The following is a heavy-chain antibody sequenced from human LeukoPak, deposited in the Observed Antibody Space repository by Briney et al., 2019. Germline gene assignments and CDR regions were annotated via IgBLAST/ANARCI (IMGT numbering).Heavy chain of an antibody. V-gene: IGHV1-69*04. CDR2: IIPIFGIA. CDR1: GGTFSSYA. CDR3: ASAYCGGDCYSNWFDP. J-gene: IGHJ5*02. Sequence: SVKVSCKASGGTFSSYAISWVRQAPGQGLEWMGRIIPIFGIANYAQKFQGSVTITADKSTSTAYMELSSLRSEDTAVYYCASAYCGGDCYSNWFDPWGQGTLVTVSS. D-gene: IGHD2-21*02.